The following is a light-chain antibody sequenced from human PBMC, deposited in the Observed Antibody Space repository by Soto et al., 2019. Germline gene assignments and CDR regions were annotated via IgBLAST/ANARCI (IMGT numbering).Light chain of an antibody. J-gene: IGKJ1*01. V-gene: IGKV1-5*03. CDR3: QQYSSYSRT. CDR2: KTS. Sequence: DIQMTQSPSTLSASVGDRVTITCRASQRISGWLAWYQQRPGKAPKLLIYKTSSLESGVPSRFSGSESGTEFTLTISSLQPDDFATYYCQQYSSYSRTFGQGTKVEIK. CDR1: QRISGW.